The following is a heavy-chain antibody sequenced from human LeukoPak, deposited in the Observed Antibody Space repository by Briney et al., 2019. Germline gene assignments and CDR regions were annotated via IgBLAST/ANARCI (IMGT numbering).Heavy chain of an antibody. J-gene: IGHJ4*02. CDR2: ISGYNDNT. CDR1: GYTFTSYG. V-gene: IGHV1-18*01. CDR3: ARAAKTGYSSGWPVDY. Sequence: ASVKVSCKASGYTFTSYGISWVRQAPGQGLEWMGWISGYNDNTNYAQKLQGRVTMTTDTSTSTAYMELRSLRSDDTAVYYCARAAKTGYSSGWPVDYWGQGTLVTVSS. D-gene: IGHD6-19*01.